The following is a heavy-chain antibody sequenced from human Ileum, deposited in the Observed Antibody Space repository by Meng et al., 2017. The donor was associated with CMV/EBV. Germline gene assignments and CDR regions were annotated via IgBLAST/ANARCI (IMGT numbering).Heavy chain of an antibody. Sequence: SVKVSCKASGGTFSSYALSWVRQAPGQGLEWMGGIIPIFGTANYAQKFQGRVTITTDESTNTAYMDLSSLRSEDTAVYCCAGGYDFWSFWVYWGQGTLVTVSS. CDR1: GGTFSSYA. D-gene: IGHD3-3*01. CDR2: IIPIFGTA. J-gene: IGHJ4*02. V-gene: IGHV1-69*05. CDR3: AGGYDFWSFWVY.